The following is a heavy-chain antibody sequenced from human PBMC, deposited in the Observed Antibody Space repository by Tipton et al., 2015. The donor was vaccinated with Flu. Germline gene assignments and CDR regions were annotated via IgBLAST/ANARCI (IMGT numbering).Heavy chain of an antibody. CDR2: INPNSGDT. J-gene: IGHJ4*02. V-gene: IGHV1-2*06. D-gene: IGHD3-16*01. Sequence: QLVQSGAEVKKPGASVKVSCKASGYTFTGYYMHWVRQAPGQGLEWMGRINPNSGDTNYAQKFQGRVTMTTDTSITTAYMDLTRLRSDDTALYYCARDGEGAYRPLGYWGQGSLVTVSS. CDR3: ARDGEGAYRPLGY. CDR1: GYTFTGYY.